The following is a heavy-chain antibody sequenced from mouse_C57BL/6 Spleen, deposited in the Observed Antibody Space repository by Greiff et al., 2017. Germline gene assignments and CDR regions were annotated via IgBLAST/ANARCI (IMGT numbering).Heavy chain of an antibody. D-gene: IGHD2-4*01. CDR1: GYTFTSYT. CDR3: ARDPSYDYDGYYFDY. CDR2: INPSSGYT. V-gene: IGHV1-4*01. J-gene: IGHJ2*01. Sequence: VQLQQSGAELARPGASVKMSCKASGYTFTSYTMHWVKQRPGQGLEWIGYINPSSGYTKYNQKFKDKATLTADKSSSTAYMQLSSLTSEDSAVYYCARDPSYDYDGYYFDYWGQGTTLTVSS.